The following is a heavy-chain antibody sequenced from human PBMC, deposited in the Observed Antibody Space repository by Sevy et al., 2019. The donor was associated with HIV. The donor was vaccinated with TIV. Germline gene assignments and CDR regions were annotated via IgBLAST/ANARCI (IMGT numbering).Heavy chain of an antibody. CDR3: ARESSYEFGGVNRHYYGMDV. CDR1: GHTFTVNY. V-gene: IGHV1-2*06. D-gene: IGHD3-16*01. J-gene: IGHJ6*02. CDR2: INPKSGGT. Sequence: ASVKVSCKASGHTFTVNYIHWVRQAPGQGLEWMGRINPKSGGTHYAQKFQGRVTMTRDTSISTVYMELSSLKTDETAMYYCARESSYEFGGVNRHYYGMDVWGQGTTVTVSS.